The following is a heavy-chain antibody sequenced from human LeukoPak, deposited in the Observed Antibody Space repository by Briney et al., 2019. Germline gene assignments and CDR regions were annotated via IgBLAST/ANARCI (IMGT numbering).Heavy chain of an antibody. D-gene: IGHD2-15*01. CDR1: GGSVSSGSYY. CDR2: IYYTGST. V-gene: IGHV4-61*01. CDR3: AREPIGLYYFDY. J-gene: IGHJ4*02. Sequence: SETLSLTCTVSGGSVSSGSYYWSWIRQPPGKGLEWIGNIYYTGSTNYNPSLKSRVTMSVDMSMNQFSLKLSSVTAADTAVYHCAREPIGLYYFDYWGQGTLVTVSS.